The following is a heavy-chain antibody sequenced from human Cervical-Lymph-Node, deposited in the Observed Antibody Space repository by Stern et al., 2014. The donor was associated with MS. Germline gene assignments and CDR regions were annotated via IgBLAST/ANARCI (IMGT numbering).Heavy chain of an antibody. CDR3: ARISMTRGATTERVTDY. CDR2: IDWDDDK. D-gene: IGHD1-26*01. Sequence: QVTLRESGPALVKPTQTLTLTCTFSGFSLSTSGMCVSWIRQPPGKALEWLALIDWDDDKYYTTSLKTRLTISKDTSKNQVVLTMTNMDPVDTATYYCARISMTRGATTERVTDYWGQGTLVTVSS. V-gene: IGHV2-70*01. J-gene: IGHJ4*02. CDR1: GFSLSTSGMC.